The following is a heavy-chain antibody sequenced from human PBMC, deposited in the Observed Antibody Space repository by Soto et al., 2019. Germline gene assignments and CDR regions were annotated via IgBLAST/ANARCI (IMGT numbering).Heavy chain of an antibody. J-gene: IGHJ4*02. CDR1: GYTLTELS. D-gene: IGHD3-16*02. V-gene: IGHV1-24*01. CDR3: ATAIGGVIVMPDY. CDR2: FDPEDGET. Sequence: ASVKVSCKVSGYTLTELSMHWVRQAPGKGLEWMGGFDPEDGETIYAQKFQGRVTMTEDTSTDTAYMELSSLRSEYTAVYSCATAIGGVIVMPDYWGQGTLVTVSS.